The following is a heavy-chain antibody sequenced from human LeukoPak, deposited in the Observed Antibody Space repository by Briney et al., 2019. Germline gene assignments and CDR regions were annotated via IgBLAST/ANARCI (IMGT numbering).Heavy chain of an antibody. CDR2: ITSSSIHT. J-gene: IGHJ3*02. CDR3: ARASAIAAAVNAFDI. D-gene: IGHD6-13*01. Sequence: GGSLRLSCAASGFTFITYNMNWVGQAPGKGLEWVSSITSSSIHTFYADSVRGRFTISRDNAKNSLYLQMNSLRAEDTAVYYCARASAIAAAVNAFDIWGQGTMVTVSS. V-gene: IGHV3-21*01. CDR1: GFTFITYN.